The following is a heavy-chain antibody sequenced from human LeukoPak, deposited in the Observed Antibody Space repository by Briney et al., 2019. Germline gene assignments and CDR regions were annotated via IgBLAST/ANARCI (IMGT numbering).Heavy chain of an antibody. CDR2: IYYSAST. CDR1: GGSISSSSYY. Sequence: KPSETLSLTCTVSGGSISSSSYYWGWIRQPPGKGLEWIGSIYYSASTYYNPSLESRVNISVDTCKNQFSLQQSSVTAVDTAVYYGAREEYGDYSYYYYYGMDVWGQGTTVTVSS. CDR3: AREEYGDYSYYYYYGMDV. V-gene: IGHV4-39*02. J-gene: IGHJ6*02. D-gene: IGHD4-17*01.